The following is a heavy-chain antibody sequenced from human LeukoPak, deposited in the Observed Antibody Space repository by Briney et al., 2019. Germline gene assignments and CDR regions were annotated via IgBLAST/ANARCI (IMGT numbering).Heavy chain of an antibody. CDR3: ARIAAGSYYYYYYMDV. V-gene: IGHV4-38-2*01. CDR2: IYHSGST. J-gene: IGHJ6*03. CDR1: GYSISSGYY. Sequence: SETLSLTCAVSGYSISSGYYWGRIRQPPGKGLEWIGSIYHSGSTYYNPSLKSRVTISVDTSKNQFSLKVSSVTAADTAVYYCARIAAGSYYYYYYMDVWGKGTTVTVSS. D-gene: IGHD6-13*01.